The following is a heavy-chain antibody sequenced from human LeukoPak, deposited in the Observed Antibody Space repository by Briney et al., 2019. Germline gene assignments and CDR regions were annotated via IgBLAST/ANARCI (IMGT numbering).Heavy chain of an antibody. CDR1: GYSISSGYY. D-gene: IGHD2-2*01. CDR3: ARGSTSWNWLDP. Sequence: PSETLSLTCTVSGYSISSGYYWGWIRQPPGKGLEWIGSIYHSASTYYNPSLKSRVTISVDASKNQFSLKLSSVTAADTAVYYCARGSTSWNWLDPWGQGTLVTVSS. CDR2: IYHSAST. V-gene: IGHV4-38-2*02. J-gene: IGHJ5*02.